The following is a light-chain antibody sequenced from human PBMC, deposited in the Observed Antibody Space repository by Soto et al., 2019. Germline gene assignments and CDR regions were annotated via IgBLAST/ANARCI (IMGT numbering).Light chain of an antibody. CDR2: NAS. CDR3: QQYNSYSWT. Sequence: DIQMTQSPSTLSASVGDRVTITCRASQSISSWLAWYQQKPGKAPKLLIYNASSLESGAPSRFSGRGSGTEFTLTISSLQPDDFATYYFQQYNSYSWTFGQGTKVEIK. CDR1: QSISSW. V-gene: IGKV1-5*03. J-gene: IGKJ1*01.